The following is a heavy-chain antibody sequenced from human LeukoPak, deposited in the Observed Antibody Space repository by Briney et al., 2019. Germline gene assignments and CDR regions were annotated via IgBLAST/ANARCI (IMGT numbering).Heavy chain of an antibody. D-gene: IGHD3-3*01. CDR1: GFTFSSYA. V-gene: IGHV3-48*03. Sequence: GGSLRLSCAASGFTFSSYAMNWVRQAPGKGLEWVSYISSSGSTIYYADSVKGRFTISRDNAKNSLYLQMDSLRAEDTAVYYCARVSGYYTGPDWFDPWGQGTLVTVSS. CDR2: ISSSGSTI. J-gene: IGHJ5*02. CDR3: ARVSGYYTGPDWFDP.